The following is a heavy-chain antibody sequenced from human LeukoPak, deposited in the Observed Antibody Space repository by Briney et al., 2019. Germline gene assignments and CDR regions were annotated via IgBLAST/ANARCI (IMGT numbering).Heavy chain of an antibody. CDR2: ISSSSSYI. J-gene: IGHJ4*02. CDR3: ARDGYGSSTYFDY. D-gene: IGHD3-10*01. CDR1: GFTFSSYS. Sequence: GGSLRLSCAASGFTFSSYSMNWVRQAPGKGLEWVSSISSSSSYIYYADSVKGRFTISRDNAKNSLYLQMSSLRAEDTAVYYCARDGYGSSTYFDYWGQGTLVTVSS. V-gene: IGHV3-21*01.